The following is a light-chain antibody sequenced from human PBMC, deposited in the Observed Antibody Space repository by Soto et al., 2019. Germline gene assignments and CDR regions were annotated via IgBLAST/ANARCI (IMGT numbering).Light chain of an antibody. CDR1: SSDVGGYNY. J-gene: IGLJ1*01. V-gene: IGLV2-14*01. CDR2: EVS. CDR3: SSYTSSSIEYV. Sequence: QSALTQPASVSGSPGQSITISCTGTSSDVGGYNYVSWYQQHPGKAPKLMIYEVSNRPSGVSNRFSDSKSGNTASLTISGLQAEDEAEYCCSSYTSSSIEYVFGTGTKLTVL.